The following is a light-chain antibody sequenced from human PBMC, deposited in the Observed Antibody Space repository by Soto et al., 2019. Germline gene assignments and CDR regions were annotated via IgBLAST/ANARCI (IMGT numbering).Light chain of an antibody. CDR3: LKHNSYPPT. CDR2: GAS. Sequence: DIQMTQSPSAMSASVGDRVTITFRASQGISNYLAWFQQKPGKVPKRLIYGASSLQSGVPSRFSGTGSGTEFTLTISSLQPEDFATYYCLKHNSYPPTCGQGTRLEIK. J-gene: IGKJ5*01. CDR1: QGISNY. V-gene: IGKV1-17*03.